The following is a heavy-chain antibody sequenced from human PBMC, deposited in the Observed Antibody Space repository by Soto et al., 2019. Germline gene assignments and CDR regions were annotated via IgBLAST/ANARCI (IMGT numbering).Heavy chain of an antibody. D-gene: IGHD3-16*02. CDR2: IYYSGST. CDR3: ARRGDYVWGSYRYGAFGI. CDR1: GGSISSSSYY. Sequence: PSETLSLTCTVSGGSISSSSYYWGWIRQPPGKGLEWIGSIYYSGSTYYNPSLKSRVTISVDTSKNQFSLKLSSVTAADTAVYYCARRGDYVWGSYRYGAFGIWGQGTMVTVSS. J-gene: IGHJ3*02. V-gene: IGHV4-39*01.